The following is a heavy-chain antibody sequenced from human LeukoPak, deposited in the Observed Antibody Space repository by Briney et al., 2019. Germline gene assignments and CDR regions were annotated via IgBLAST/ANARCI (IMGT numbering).Heavy chain of an antibody. CDR1: GFTFSSYS. D-gene: IGHD2-21*02. CDR3: APADPYCGGDCYPSDY. J-gene: IGHJ4*02. CDR2: ISSSSSYI. V-gene: IGHV3-21*01. Sequence: PGGSLRLSCAASGFTFSSYSMNWVRQAPGKGLEWVSSISSSSSYIYYADSVKGRFTISRDNAKNSLYLQMNSLRAEDTAVYYCAPADPYCGGDCYPSDYWGQGTLVTVSS.